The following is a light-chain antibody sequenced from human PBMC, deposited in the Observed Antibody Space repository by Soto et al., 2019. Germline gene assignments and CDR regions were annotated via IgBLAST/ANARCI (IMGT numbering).Light chain of an antibody. CDR3: HQYNSWPPGT. J-gene: IGKJ2*01. CDR1: QSISRS. V-gene: IGKV3-15*01. CDR2: DAS. Sequence: EIVLTQSPSILSVSPVERSTLSCRASQSISRSLAWYQQKPGQAPRLLISDASTRATGIPARFSGSGSGTEFTLTISSLQSEDFALYYCHQYNSWPPGTFGQGTKVDIK.